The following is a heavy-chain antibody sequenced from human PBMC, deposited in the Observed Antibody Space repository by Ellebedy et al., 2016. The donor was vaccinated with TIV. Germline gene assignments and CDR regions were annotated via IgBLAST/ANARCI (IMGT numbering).Heavy chain of an antibody. D-gene: IGHD1-7*01. J-gene: IGHJ4*02. Sequence: PGGSLRLSCAASAISLRSYAMSCVRQAPGKGLEWVSTIGGTGGTTKDRESVKGRFTVSRDTSRNTLYLQMSSLRAEDTAVYYCAKLHVAYNRNYADDYWGQGTLVTVSS. CDR1: AISLRSYA. CDR3: AKLHVAYNRNYADDY. CDR2: IGGTGGTT. V-gene: IGHV3-23*01.